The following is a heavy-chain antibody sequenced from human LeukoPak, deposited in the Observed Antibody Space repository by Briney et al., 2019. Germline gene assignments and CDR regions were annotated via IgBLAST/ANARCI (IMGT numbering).Heavy chain of an antibody. D-gene: IGHD3-22*01. CDR1: GFTFSSYA. J-gene: IGHJ4*02. V-gene: IGHV3-23*01. Sequence: GGSLRLSCAASGFTFSSYAMSWVRQAPGKGLEWVSAISGSGGSTYYADSVKGRFTISRDNSKNTLYLQMDSLRAEDTAVYYCARGYGMTVVAPVYWGQGTLVTVSS. CDR3: ARGYGMTVVAPVY. CDR2: ISGSGGST.